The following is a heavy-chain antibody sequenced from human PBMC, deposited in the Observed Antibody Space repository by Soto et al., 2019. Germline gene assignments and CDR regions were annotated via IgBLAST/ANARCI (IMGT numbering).Heavy chain of an antibody. J-gene: IGHJ5*02. Sequence: QVQLQQWGAGLLKPSETLSLTCAVYGGSFSGYYWSWIRQPPGKGLGWIGEINHSGSTNYNPSLKSLATISVDPSKNQSPLKLSSVTAADTAGYYCARLEQQLVSSDWFDPWGQGTLVTVSS. V-gene: IGHV4-34*01. CDR3: ARLEQQLVSSDWFDP. CDR1: GGSFSGYY. CDR2: INHSGST. D-gene: IGHD6-13*01.